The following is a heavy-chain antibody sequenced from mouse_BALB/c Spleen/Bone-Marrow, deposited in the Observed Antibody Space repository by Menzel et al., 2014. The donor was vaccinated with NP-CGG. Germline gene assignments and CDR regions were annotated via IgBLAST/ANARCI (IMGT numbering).Heavy chain of an antibody. Sequence: EVKLMESGGGLVQPGGSRKLSCAASGSAFSSFGMHWVRQAPEKGLEWVAYISSGSTTIFYADTMKGRFTISRDNPKNTLFLQMTSLRSEDTAMYYCTRGGNWDDFDYWGQGTTLTVSS. V-gene: IGHV5-17*02. CDR1: GSAFSSFG. D-gene: IGHD4-1*01. CDR2: ISSGSTTI. J-gene: IGHJ2*01. CDR3: TRGGNWDDFDY.